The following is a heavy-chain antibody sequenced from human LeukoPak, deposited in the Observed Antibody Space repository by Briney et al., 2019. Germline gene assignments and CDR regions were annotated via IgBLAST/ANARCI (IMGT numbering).Heavy chain of an antibody. CDR1: GFTFSSYA. V-gene: IGHV3-30*04. CDR3: ARESVAGTFDY. CDR2: ISYDGSNK. J-gene: IGHJ4*02. D-gene: IGHD6-19*01. Sequence: GRSLRLSCAASGFTFSSYATHWVRQAPGKGLEWVAVISYDGSNKYYADSVKGRFTISRDNSKNTLYLQMNSLRAEDTAVYYCARESVAGTFDYWGQGALVTVSS.